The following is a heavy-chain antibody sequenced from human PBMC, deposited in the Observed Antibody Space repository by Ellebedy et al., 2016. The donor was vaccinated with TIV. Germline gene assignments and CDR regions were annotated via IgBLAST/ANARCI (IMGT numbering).Heavy chain of an antibody. D-gene: IGHD4-17*01. CDR3: ARDGAYGDYSPGQYGLDV. J-gene: IGHJ6*02. CDR2: IRQDGNK. V-gene: IGHV3-7*03. Sequence: GGSLRLSCAVSGFSFRSYWMSWVRQAPGKGLEWVANIRQDGNKNYVDSVKGRFTISRDNAQNSLYLLMNSLRVEDTAVYYCARDGAYGDYSPGQYGLDVWGQGTTVIVS. CDR1: GFSFRSYW.